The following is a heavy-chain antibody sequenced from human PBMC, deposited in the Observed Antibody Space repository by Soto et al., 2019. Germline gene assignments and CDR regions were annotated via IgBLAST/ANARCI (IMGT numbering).Heavy chain of an antibody. CDR3: ARHIPSGYNDAFDI. Sequence: QITLKESGPPLVKPTQPLTLTCTFSGFSLSTSGVGVGWIRQPPGKALEWVTLIYWDDDKRYSPSLKSRITITKYTSKSQVVLTMSNMDPVDTGTYYCARHIPSGYNDAFDIWGQGTMVTVSS. V-gene: IGHV2-5*02. CDR2: IYWDDDK. CDR1: GFSLSTSGVG. D-gene: IGHD3-9*01. J-gene: IGHJ3*02.